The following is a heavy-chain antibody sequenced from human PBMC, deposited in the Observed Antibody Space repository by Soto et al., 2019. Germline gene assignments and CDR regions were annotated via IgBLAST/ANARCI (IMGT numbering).Heavy chain of an antibody. CDR2: IKQDGSEQ. CDR3: ARETRSVSRMGSTNS. D-gene: IGHD1-26*01. V-gene: IGHV3-7*01. J-gene: IGHJ4*02. CDR1: VFTFSDYW. Sequence: GGSLRLSCAASVFTFSDYWMSGVGHAQGKGLEWVANIKQDGSEQYYVDSVKGRFTISRGNAKASVSLQMNSLRVDDTALYYCARETRSVSRMGSTNSWGQGILVTVSS.